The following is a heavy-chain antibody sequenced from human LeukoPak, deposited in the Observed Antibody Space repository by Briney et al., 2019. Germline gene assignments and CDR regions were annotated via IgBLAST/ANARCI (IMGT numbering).Heavy chain of an antibody. CDR3: ARVRVTNNWFDP. Sequence: GGSLRLSCAASGFTFSSYWMSWVRQAPGKGLEWVANIKQDGSEKYYVDSVKGRFTIPRDNARNSLYLQMNSLRAEDTAVYYCARVRVTNNWFDPWGQGTLVTVSS. D-gene: IGHD4-17*01. V-gene: IGHV3-7*01. J-gene: IGHJ5*02. CDR1: GFTFSSYW. CDR2: IKQDGSEK.